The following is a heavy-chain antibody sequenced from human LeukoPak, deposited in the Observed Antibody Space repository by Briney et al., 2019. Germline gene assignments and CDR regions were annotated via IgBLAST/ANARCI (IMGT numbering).Heavy chain of an antibody. D-gene: IGHD3-9*01. CDR2: ISSNGGST. J-gene: IGHJ4*02. CDR3: VKGDYDILTGYYRN. CDR1: GFTFSSYA. V-gene: IGHV3-64D*06. Sequence: GGSLRLSCSASGFTFSSYAMYWVRQAPGKGLEYVSAISSNGGSTYYADSVKGRFTISRDNSKNTLYLQMSSLRAEDTAVYYCVKGDYDILTGYYRNWGQGTPVTVSS.